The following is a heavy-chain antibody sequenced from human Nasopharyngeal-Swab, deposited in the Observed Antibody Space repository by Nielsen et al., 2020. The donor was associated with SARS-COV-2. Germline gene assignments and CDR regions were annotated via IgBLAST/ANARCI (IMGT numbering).Heavy chain of an antibody. Sequence: GESLKISCAASGFTFSSYSMNWVRQAPGTGQEWVSSISSSSSYINYADSVKGRFTISRDNAKNSLYLQMNSLRAEDTAVYYCAQDSGYGYYYYYGMDIWGQGTTVTVSS. CDR1: GFTFSSYS. CDR2: ISSSSSYI. CDR3: AQDSGYGYYYYYGMDI. D-gene: IGHD5-12*01. V-gene: IGHV3-21*01. J-gene: IGHJ6*02.